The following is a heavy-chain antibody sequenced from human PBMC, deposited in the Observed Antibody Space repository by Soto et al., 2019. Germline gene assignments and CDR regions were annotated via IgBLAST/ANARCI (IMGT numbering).Heavy chain of an antibody. CDR2: IKSKTDGGTT. Sequence: PGGSLRLSCAASGFTFSNAWMSWVRQAPGKGLEWVGRIKSKTDGGTTDYAAPVKGRFTISRDDSKNTLYLQMNSLKTEDTAVYYCTTDSIGYFDWLVGYGMDVWGQGTTVTVSS. CDR1: GFTFSNAW. J-gene: IGHJ6*02. V-gene: IGHV3-15*01. D-gene: IGHD3-9*01. CDR3: TTDSIGYFDWLVGYGMDV.